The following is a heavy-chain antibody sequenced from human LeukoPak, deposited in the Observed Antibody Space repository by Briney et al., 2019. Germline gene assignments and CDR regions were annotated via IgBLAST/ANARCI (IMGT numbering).Heavy chain of an antibody. J-gene: IGHJ4*02. Sequence: GGSLRLSCGASGLTFSHYGMHWVRQAPGKGLEWVAIIWSDGSNKYYADSVKGRFTISRDNSKNTLYLQMNSLRAEDTAVYYCGRDADCWCYFSYFDCWGQGTLVTVSS. CDR3: GRDADCWCYFSYFDC. D-gene: IGHD3/OR15-3a*01. CDR1: GLTFSHYG. V-gene: IGHV3-33*01. CDR2: IWSDGSNK.